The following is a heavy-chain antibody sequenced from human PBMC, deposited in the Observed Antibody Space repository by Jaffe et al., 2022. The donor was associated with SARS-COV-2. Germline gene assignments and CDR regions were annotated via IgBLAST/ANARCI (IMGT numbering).Heavy chain of an antibody. J-gene: IGHJ3*02. CDR3: ASPPGVAFDI. CDR1: GFTFSSYA. D-gene: IGHD7-27*01. Sequence: QVQLVESGGGVVQPGRSLRLSCAASGFTFSSYAMHWVRQAPGKGLEWVAVISYDGSNKYYADSVKGRFTISRDNSKNTLYLQMNSLRAEDTAVYYCASPPGVAFDIWGQGTMVTVSS. V-gene: IGHV3-30*04. CDR2: ISYDGSNK.